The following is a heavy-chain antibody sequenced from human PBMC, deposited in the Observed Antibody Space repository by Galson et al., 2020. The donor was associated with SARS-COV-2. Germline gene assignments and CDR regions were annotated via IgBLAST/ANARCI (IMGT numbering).Heavy chain of an antibody. J-gene: IGHJ4*02. V-gene: IGHV1-46*01. CDR2: INPSGGGT. CDR3: ARDSQGGNDYNYLLF. CDR1: GYTFTSYY. Sequence: ASVQVSCKASGYTFTSYYIHWVRQAPGQGLEWMGIINPSGGGTTYAQKFQGRVTMTRDTSTSTVYMELSSLRSEDTAVYYCARDSQGGNDYNYLLFWGQGTLGTVSS. D-gene: IGHD4-4*01.